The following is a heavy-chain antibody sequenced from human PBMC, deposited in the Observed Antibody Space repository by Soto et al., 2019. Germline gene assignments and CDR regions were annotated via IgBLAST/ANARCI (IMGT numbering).Heavy chain of an antibody. V-gene: IGHV4-61*01. J-gene: IGHJ6*02. CDR1: GGSVSSGIYY. CDR3: ARQGSGSYDYYGMDV. D-gene: IGHD3-10*01. CDR2: IYYSGST. Sequence: PSETLSLTCTVSGGSVSSGIYYWSWIRQPPGKGLEWIGYIYYSGSTNYNPSLKSRVTISVDTSKNQFSLKLSSVTAADTAVYYCARQGSGSYDYYGMDVWGQGTTVTVSS.